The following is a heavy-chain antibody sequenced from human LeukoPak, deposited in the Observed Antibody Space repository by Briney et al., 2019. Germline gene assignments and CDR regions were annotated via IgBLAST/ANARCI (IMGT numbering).Heavy chain of an antibody. CDR3: ASREGVVTPYYYYYYMDV. CDR1: GYTFTSYG. CDR2: IIPIFGTA. Sequence: SVKVSCKASGYTFTSYGISWVRQAPGQGLEWMGGIIPIFGTANYAQKFQGRVTITADESTSTAYMELSSLRSEDTAVYYCASREGVVTPYYYYYYMDVWGKGTTVTVSS. D-gene: IGHD3-3*01. V-gene: IGHV1-69*13. J-gene: IGHJ6*03.